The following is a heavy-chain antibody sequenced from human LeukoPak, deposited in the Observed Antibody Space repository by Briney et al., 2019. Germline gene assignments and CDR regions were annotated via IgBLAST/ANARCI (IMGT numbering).Heavy chain of an antibody. D-gene: IGHD2-15*01. J-gene: IGHJ5*02. CDR1: GFTFIRYW. CDR2: ISADGSVT. Sequence: GGSLRLSCADSGFTFIRYWMHWVRQTPGKGLVWVSCISADGSVTRYADSVKGRFTISRDNTKSTLYLQMHSLGAEDTAVYYCATAGGDGSRMGFDPWGQGTLVTVSS. CDR3: ATAGGDGSRMGFDP. V-gene: IGHV3-74*01.